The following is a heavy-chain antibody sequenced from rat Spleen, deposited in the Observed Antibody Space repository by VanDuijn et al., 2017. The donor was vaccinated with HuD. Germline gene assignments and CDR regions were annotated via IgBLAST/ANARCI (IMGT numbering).Heavy chain of an antibody. J-gene: IGHJ2*01. CDR2: IRTGGGDT. CDR3: ARRARYFDY. CDR1: GFTFSDFY. V-gene: IGHV5-25*01. Sequence: EVQLVESDGGLVQPGRSLKLSCATSGFTFSDFYMAWVRQAPTKGLEWVATIRTGGGDTYYRDSVKGRFTISRDNAKNTLSLQMDSLRTEDTATYYCARRARYFDYWGQGVMVTVSS.